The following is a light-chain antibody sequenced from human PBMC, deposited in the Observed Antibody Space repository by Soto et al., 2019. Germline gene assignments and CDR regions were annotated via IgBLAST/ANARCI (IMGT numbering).Light chain of an antibody. CDR3: QQYGSSPGT. CDR2: GAS. CDR1: QSVSSSY. Sequence: EIVLTQSPGTLSLSPGERATLSCRASQSVSSSYLAWYQQKPGQAPRLLIYGASSRATGIPDRFSGSGSGTDFTLPISRLEPEDVAVYYCQQYGSSPGTFGQGTKVEIK. J-gene: IGKJ1*01. V-gene: IGKV3-20*01.